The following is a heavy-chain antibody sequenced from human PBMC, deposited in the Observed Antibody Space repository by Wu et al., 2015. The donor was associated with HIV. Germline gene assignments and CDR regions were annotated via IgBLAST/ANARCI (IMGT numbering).Heavy chain of an antibody. CDR2: ISAYDSNT. CDR3: VRDQQWPSTYYYYYGMDV. V-gene: IGHV1-18*01. J-gene: IGHJ6*02. CDR1: GGTFSSFS. D-gene: IGHD6-19*01. Sequence: QVQLVQSGAEVKKPGSSVKVSCKASGGTFSSFSVSWVRQAPGQGLEWMGWISAYDSNTEYAQNLQGRVTMTTDTPTNTAYMELRSLRFDDTAVYYCVRDQQWPSTYYYYYGMDVWGQGTTVTVSS.